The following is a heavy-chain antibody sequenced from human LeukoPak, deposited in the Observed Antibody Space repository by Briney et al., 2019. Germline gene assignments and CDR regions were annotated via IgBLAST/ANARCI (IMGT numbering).Heavy chain of an antibody. D-gene: IGHD3-10*02. CDR1: GFTFSSYE. J-gene: IGHJ6*04. CDR2: ITGSGPYM. Sequence: PGGSLRLSCAASGFTFSSYEMNWVRQAPGKGLEWVSSITGSGPYMLYADSVKHRFTISRDNAKNSLYLQMNSLRAEDTAVYYCAELGITMIGGVWGKGTTVTISS. V-gene: IGHV3-21*01. CDR3: AELGITMIGGV.